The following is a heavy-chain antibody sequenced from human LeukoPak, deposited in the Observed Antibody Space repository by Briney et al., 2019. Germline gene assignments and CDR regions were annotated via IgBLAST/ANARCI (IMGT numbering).Heavy chain of an antibody. CDR3: ARFQPEAVAMRNYYYGMDV. CDR1: GYSFTSYW. CDR2: IYPGDSDT. Sequence: GESLKISCKGSGYSFTSYWIGWVRQMPGKGLEWMGIIYPGDSDTRCSPSFQGQVTISADKSISTAYLQWSSLKASDTAMYYCARFQPEAVAMRNYYYGMDVWGQGTTVTVSS. D-gene: IGHD6-19*01. J-gene: IGHJ6*02. V-gene: IGHV5-51*01.